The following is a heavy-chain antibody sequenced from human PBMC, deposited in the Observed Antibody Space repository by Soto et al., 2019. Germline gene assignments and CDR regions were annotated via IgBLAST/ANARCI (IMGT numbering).Heavy chain of an antibody. J-gene: IGHJ3*02. CDR1: GFTFSNYG. V-gene: IGHV3-64*01. CDR2: ISSNGGST. Sequence: EVQLVESGGGLVQPGGPLRLSCAASGFTFSNYGIHWVRQAPGKGLEYVSAISSNGGSTYYAKSVKGRFTISRDNARNTVFLQMGSLRAEDMGVYYCAGDAFDIWGQGTMVTVSS. CDR3: AGDAFDI.